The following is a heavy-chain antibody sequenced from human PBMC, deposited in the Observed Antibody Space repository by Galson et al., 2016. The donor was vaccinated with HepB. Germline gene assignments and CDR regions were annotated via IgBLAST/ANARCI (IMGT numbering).Heavy chain of an antibody. J-gene: IGHJ6*02. CDR3: ASRGSGRYWGDAMDG. Sequence: QSGAEVTKPGESLKISCKGSGSSFTNYWIGWVRQMPGKGLEWMGIIYPDNSDTRYSPSFQGQVTISADKSISTAYLQWSSLKASDTAIYYCASRGSGRYWGDAMDGWGQGTTVTVTS. D-gene: IGHD3-10*01. CDR1: GSSFTNYW. V-gene: IGHV5-51*01. CDR2: IYPDNSDT.